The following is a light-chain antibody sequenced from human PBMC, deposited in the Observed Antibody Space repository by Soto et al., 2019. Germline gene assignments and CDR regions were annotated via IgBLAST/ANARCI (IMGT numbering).Light chain of an antibody. V-gene: IGKV2-28*01. J-gene: IGKJ1*01. CDR2: LGS. CDR1: QSLLHSSGYNY. Sequence: DIVITHSPVSLRVTPGEPASISCRSSQSLLHSSGYNYLHWYLQKPGQSPQLLISLGSDRAPGVPDRFSGSGSGTDFTLKITRVEAEDVGVYYCMQPLQTPWTFGQGTKVDIK. CDR3: MQPLQTPWT.